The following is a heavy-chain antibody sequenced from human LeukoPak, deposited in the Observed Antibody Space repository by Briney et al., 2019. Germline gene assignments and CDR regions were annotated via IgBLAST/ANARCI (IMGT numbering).Heavy chain of an antibody. Sequence: ASVKVSCKASGYTFTSYAMNWVRQAPGQGLEWMGWINTNTGNPTYAQGFTGRFVFSLDTSVSTAYLQISSLKAEDTAVYYCARVVPPRTQRRGYSYGYDYWGQGTLVTVSS. D-gene: IGHD5-18*01. CDR2: INTNTGNP. CDR1: GYTFTSYA. V-gene: IGHV7-4-1*02. J-gene: IGHJ4*02. CDR3: ARVVPPRTQRRGYSYGYDY.